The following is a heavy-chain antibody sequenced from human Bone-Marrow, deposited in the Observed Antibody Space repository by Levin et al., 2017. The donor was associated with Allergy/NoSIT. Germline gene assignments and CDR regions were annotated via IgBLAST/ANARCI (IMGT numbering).Heavy chain of an antibody. CDR3: ARVAGYSFGYYFDH. Sequence: KSSETLSLTCAVSGGSISSGGYSGSWIRQPPGKGLEWIGNIYLSGSTNDNPSLKSRVTISVDRSKNQFSLKLSSVTAADTAVYYCARVAGYSFGYYFDHWGQGTLVTVSS. CDR2: IYLSGST. V-gene: IGHV4-30-2*01. D-gene: IGHD5-18*01. CDR1: GGSISSGGYS. J-gene: IGHJ4*02.